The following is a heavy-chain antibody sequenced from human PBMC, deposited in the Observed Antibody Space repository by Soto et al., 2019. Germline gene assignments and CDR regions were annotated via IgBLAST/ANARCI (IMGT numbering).Heavy chain of an antibody. J-gene: IGHJ4*02. D-gene: IGHD3-9*01. CDR1: GGSISSSSYY. CDR3: ASSYYDILTGYYPDY. CDR2: IYYSGST. V-gene: IGHV4-39*01. Sequence: PSETLSLTCTVSGGSISSSSYYWGWIRQPPGKGLEWIGSIYYSGSTYYNPSLKSRVTISVDTSKNQFSLKLSSVTAADTAVYYCASSYYDILTGYYPDYWGQGTLVTVSS.